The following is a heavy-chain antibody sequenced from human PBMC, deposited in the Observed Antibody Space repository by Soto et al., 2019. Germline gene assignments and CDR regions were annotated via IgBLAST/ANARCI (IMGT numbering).Heavy chain of an antibody. CDR3: ARDIYGSSWSYYFDY. D-gene: IGHD6-13*01. J-gene: IGHJ4*02. CDR1: GFTFSNYG. Sequence: GGSLRLSCAASGFTFSNYGMHWVRQAPGKGLEWVAVISYDGSYKYYADSVKGRFTISRDQSKNTLDLQMNSLRTEDTAVYYCARDIYGSSWSYYFDYWGQGTLVTVSS. CDR2: ISYDGSYK. V-gene: IGHV3-30*03.